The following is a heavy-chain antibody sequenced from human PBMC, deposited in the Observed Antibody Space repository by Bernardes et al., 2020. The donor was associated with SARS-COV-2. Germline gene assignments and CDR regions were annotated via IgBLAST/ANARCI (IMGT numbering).Heavy chain of an antibody. CDR2: ISCSGGST. V-gene: IGHV3-23*01. CDR3: AKFCSVSSWPYFDY. J-gene: IGHJ4*02. D-gene: IGHD6-13*01. Sequence: GVSLRLSCAASGFTFSSYAMSWVRQAPGKGLEWVSAISCSGGSTYYADSVKGRFTISRDNSKNTLYLQMNSLRAEDTAVYYCAKFCSVSSWPYFDYWGQGTLVTVSS. CDR1: GFTFSSYA.